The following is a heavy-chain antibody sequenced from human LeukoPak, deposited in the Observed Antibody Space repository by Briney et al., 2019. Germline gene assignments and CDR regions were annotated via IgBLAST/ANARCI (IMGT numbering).Heavy chain of an antibody. D-gene: IGHD3-3*01. V-gene: IGHV4-59*01. CDR1: GGAISSYF. Sequence: SGTLSLTCTVSGGAISSYFWSGIRQPPGRGVAGIGYIYYSGSANYNPSLKSEGTISVDTSKNQLSLQLRTVTAADTAVDYCARTNYAFWCGYFGYWGQGTLVTVSS. CDR3: ARTNYAFWCGYFGY. J-gene: IGHJ4*02. CDR2: IYYSGSA.